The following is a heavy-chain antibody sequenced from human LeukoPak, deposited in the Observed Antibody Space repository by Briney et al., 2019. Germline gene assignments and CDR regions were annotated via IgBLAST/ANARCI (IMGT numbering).Heavy chain of an antibody. V-gene: IGHV3-33*08. CDR1: GFTFRSYA. D-gene: IGHD3-22*01. J-gene: IGHJ4*02. CDR3: ASSDDSSYRPWY. Sequence: PGRSLRLSCAASGFTFRSYAMHWVRQAPGKGLEWVALIWYDGTNKYYADSLKGRFTISRDNSKNTLYLQMNSLRAEDTAVYYCASSDDSSYRPWYWGQGTLVTVSS. CDR2: IWYDGTNK.